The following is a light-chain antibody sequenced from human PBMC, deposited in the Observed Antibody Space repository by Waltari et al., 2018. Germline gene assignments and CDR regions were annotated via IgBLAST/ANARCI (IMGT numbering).Light chain of an antibody. Sequence: QSALTQPPSASGSPGQSVTISCTGSSSDVGGYNYVSWYQQYPGKAPKLMIYDVNKRPSGGPDRFSGSKSGNTASLTVSGLQTDDEADYYCSSYGGSDNLVFGGGTKLTVL. CDR2: DVN. V-gene: IGLV2-8*01. J-gene: IGLJ2*01. CDR1: SSDVGGYNY. CDR3: SSYGGSDNLV.